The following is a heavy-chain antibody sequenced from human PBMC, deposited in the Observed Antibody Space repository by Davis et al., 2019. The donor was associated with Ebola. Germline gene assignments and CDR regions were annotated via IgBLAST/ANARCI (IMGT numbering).Heavy chain of an antibody. CDR3: AGRDYYDSSGHYLDY. V-gene: IGHV3-74*03. CDR1: GFTFSDYW. Sequence: HTGGSLRLSCAASGFTFSDYWMHWVRQVPGRGLVWVSTINRDGSTTTYADSVKGRFTISRDNAKNTLFLQMNSLRTEDTALYYCAGRDYYDSSGHYLDYWGQGTLVTVSS. J-gene: IGHJ4*02. D-gene: IGHD3-22*01. CDR2: INRDGSTT.